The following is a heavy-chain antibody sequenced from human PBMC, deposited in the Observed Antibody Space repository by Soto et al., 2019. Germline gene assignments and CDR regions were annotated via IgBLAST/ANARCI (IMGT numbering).Heavy chain of an antibody. D-gene: IGHD1-1*01. CDR2: ISNDGSIK. J-gene: IGHJ6*02. CDR1: GFTFSNYA. CDR3: ARDKKPFNWSPSILKSYYYGMDV. V-gene: IGHV3-30-3*01. Sequence: VQLLDSGGGLVQPGGSLRLSCVASGFTFSNYAMSWVRQAPGKGLEWVAVISNDGSIKYFLDSVKGRFTISRDNSNNTLSLQMDSLRAEDTAVYYCARDKKPFNWSPSILKSYYYGMDVWGQGTTVTVSS.